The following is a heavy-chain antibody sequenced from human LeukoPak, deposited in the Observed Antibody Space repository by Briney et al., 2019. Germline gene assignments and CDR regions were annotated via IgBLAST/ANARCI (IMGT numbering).Heavy chain of an antibody. D-gene: IGHD4-23*01. CDR1: AFTFSNYW. J-gene: IGHJ4*02. CDR3: ARDRGYSTFDC. V-gene: IGHV3-7*01. CDR2: IKEDGSEI. Sequence: GGSLRLSCAASAFTFSNYWMSWVRQAPGKGLEWVANIKEDGSEINYVDSVKGRFTISRDNAKNSLYLQMNSLRVDDTAVYYCARDRGYSTFDCWGQGSLATVS.